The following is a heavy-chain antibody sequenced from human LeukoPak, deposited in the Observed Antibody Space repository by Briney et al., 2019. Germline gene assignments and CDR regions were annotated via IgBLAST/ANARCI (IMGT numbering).Heavy chain of an antibody. Sequence: GGSLRLSCAASAFTFSSYWMHWVRQVPGKGLVWVSRINSDGSSTNYADSVKGRFTISRDNAKNTLYLQMNSLRADDTAVYYCARAGGRYSGSPYWGQGTLVTVSS. J-gene: IGHJ4*02. D-gene: IGHD1-26*01. CDR3: ARAGGRYSGSPY. V-gene: IGHV3-74*01. CDR1: AFTFSSYW. CDR2: INSDGSST.